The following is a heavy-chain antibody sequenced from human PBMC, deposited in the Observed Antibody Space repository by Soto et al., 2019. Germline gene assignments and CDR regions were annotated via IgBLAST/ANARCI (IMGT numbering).Heavy chain of an antibody. CDR3: AKGYYSGYDLAYFDY. CDR1: GFTFSSYA. D-gene: IGHD5-12*01. V-gene: IGHV3-23*01. J-gene: IGHJ4*02. Sequence: EVQLLESGGGLVQPGGSLRLSCAASGFTFSSYAMSWVRQAPGKGLEWVSVVSGSGGTTYYADSLKGRFIISRDNSKNTLYLQLNSLRAEDTALYYCAKGYYSGYDLAYFDYWGQGTLVTVSS. CDR2: VSGSGGTT.